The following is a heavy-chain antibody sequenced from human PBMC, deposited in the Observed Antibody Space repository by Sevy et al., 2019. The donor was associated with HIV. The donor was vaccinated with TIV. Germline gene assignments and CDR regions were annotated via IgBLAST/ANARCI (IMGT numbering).Heavy chain of an antibody. Sequence: GGSLRLSCAASGFTFSNSGMHWVRQSPGNGLEWVASIFSDGFTSYYGDSVRGRFTVFRDNSKSTLYLQLNSLRVEDTAIYYCARESPSDWYLDSSGQGTLVTVSS. V-gene: IGHV3-33*01. CDR1: GFTFSNSG. CDR3: ARESPSDWYLDS. J-gene: IGHJ4*02. CDR2: IFSDGFTS. D-gene: IGHD6-19*01.